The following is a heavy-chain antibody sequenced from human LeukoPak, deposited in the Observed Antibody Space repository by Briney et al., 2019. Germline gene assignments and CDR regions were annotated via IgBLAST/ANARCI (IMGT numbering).Heavy chain of an antibody. CDR2: ISSSSSTI. V-gene: IGHV3-48*01. CDR3: ARGLTNWYQVTGIDY. Sequence: GGSLRLSCAASGFTFSSYSMNWVRQAPGKGLEWVSYISSSSSTIYYADSVKGRFTISRDNSKNTLYLQMNSLRAEDTAVYYCARGLTNWYQVTGIDYWGQGTLVTVSS. D-gene: IGHD7-27*01. CDR1: GFTFSSYS. J-gene: IGHJ4*02.